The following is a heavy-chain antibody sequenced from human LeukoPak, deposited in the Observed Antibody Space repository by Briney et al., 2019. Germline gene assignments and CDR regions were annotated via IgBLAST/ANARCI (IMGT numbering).Heavy chain of an antibody. CDR2: IYYSGST. CDR1: GGSISSSSYY. CDR3: AWTGTLTSDAFDI. D-gene: IGHD3/OR15-3a*01. V-gene: IGHV4-39*07. Sequence: SETLSLICTVSGGSISSSSYYWGWIRQPPGKGLEWIGSIYYSGSTYYNPSLKSRVTISVDTSKNQFSLKLSSVTAADTAVYYCAWTGTLTSDAFDIWGQGTMVTVSS. J-gene: IGHJ3*02.